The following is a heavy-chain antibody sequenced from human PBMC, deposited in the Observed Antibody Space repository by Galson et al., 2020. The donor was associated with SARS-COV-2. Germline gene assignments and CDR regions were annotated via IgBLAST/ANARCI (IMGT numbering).Heavy chain of an antibody. J-gene: IGHJ3*01. V-gene: IGHV5-10-1*01. CDR2: IDPSDSYV. Sequence: GESRKISGRGSGYTYNTYWIHWVRQMPGKGLEWMGRIDPSDSYVNYGPSFQGHVSISVDKSSKTAFLQWRSLKTSDTAMYFCARPRFGDDAFDFWGRGTMVTVSS. CDR1: GYTYNTYW. D-gene: IGHD3-10*01. CDR3: ARPRFGDDAFDF.